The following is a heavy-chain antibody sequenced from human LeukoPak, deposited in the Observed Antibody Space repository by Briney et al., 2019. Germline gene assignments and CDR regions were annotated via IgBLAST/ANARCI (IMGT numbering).Heavy chain of an antibody. V-gene: IGHV4-34*01. J-gene: IGHJ6*02. CDR3: ARERRLWSGGYYGMDV. D-gene: IGHD3-3*01. CDR1: GGSFSGYY. Sequence: SETLSLTCAVYGGSFSGYYWSWIRQPPGKGLEWIGEINHSGSTNYTPSLKSRVTISVDTSKNQFSLKLSSVTAADTAVYYCARERRLWSGGYYGMDVWGQGTTVTVSS. CDR2: INHSGST.